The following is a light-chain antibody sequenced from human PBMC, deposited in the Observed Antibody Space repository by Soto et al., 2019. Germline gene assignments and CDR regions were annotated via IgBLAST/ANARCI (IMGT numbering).Light chain of an antibody. V-gene: IGKV1-33*01. Sequence: DIQMTQSPSSLSASVGDRVTITCQASQDIRNFLNWYQQKPGKAPKLLIYDVSKLQTGVPSRFSGSGSGTDFTVIISSLQPEDIATYYCQQYENLPLTFGGGTKVDIK. CDR2: DVS. CDR1: QDIRNF. CDR3: QQYENLPLT. J-gene: IGKJ4*01.